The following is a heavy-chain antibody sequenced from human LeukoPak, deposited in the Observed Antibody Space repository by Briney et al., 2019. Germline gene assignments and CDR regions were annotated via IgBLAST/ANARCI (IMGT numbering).Heavy chain of an antibody. Sequence: PSETLSLTCAVSGAPISSNNWWWSWVRQPPGKGLEWIGEIYHSGSTNYNPSLKSRVTISVDKSKNQFSLKLSSVTAADTAVYYCARSGDGDYADCGMDVWGQGTTVTVSS. CDR3: ARSGDGDYADCGMDV. CDR2: IYHSGST. D-gene: IGHD4-17*01. J-gene: IGHJ6*02. CDR1: GAPISSNNW. V-gene: IGHV4-4*02.